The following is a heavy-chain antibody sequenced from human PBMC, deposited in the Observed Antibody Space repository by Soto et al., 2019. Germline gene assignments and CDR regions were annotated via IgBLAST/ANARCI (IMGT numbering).Heavy chain of an antibody. CDR2: ISHDGNSK. CDR3: ARDTYDFWSGYPAGHGMAV. D-gene: IGHD3-3*01. V-gene: IGHV3-30-3*01. CDR1: GFIFSRYA. Sequence: QVQLVESGGGVVQRGRSLRLSSIASGFIFSRYAMHWVRLAPGKGLEWVATISHDGNSKYYADSLRGRFTISRDNSKNTLYLQMSSLRAEDTAVYYCARDTYDFWSGYPAGHGMAVWGQGTTVTVSS. J-gene: IGHJ6*02.